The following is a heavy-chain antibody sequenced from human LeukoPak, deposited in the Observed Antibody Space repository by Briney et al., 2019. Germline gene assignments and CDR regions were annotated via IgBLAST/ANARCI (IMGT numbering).Heavy chain of an antibody. CDR2: ISSSGSTI. J-gene: IGHJ3*02. CDR3: ARARPEDIVVVTAVHAFDI. CDR1: GFTFSSYG. V-gene: IGHV3-48*04. Sequence: PGGSLRLSCAASGFTFSSYGMNWVRQAPGKGLEWVSYISSSGSTIYYADSVKGRFTISRDNAKNSLYLQMNSLRAEDTAVYYCARARPEDIVVVTAVHAFDIWGQGTMVTVSS. D-gene: IGHD2-21*02.